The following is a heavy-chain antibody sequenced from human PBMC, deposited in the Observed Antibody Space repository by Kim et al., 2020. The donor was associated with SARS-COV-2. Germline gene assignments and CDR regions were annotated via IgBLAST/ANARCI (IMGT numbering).Heavy chain of an antibody. D-gene: IGHD3-10*01. CDR1: GFTFDDYA. Sequence: GGSLRLSCAASGFTFDDYAMHWVRQAPGKGLEWVSGISWNSGSIGYADSVKGRFTISRDNAKNSLYLQMNSLRAEDTALYYCAKPGFGDLLDAFDIWGQGTMVTVSS. CDR3: AKPGFGDLLDAFDI. V-gene: IGHV3-9*01. CDR2: ISWNSGSI. J-gene: IGHJ3*02.